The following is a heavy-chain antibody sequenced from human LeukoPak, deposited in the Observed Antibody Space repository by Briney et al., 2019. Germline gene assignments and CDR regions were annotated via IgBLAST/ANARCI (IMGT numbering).Heavy chain of an antibody. CDR2: ISSNGDST. Sequence: GGSLRLSCSASGFTFRSFAMFWVRQAPGKGLEYVSAISSNGDSTHYTDSLRGRFTISRDNFENTLFLQMDNLRAEDTAVYYCTRLLPSSHHFFDSWGQGTLVAVSS. V-gene: IGHV3-64*04. CDR3: TRLLPSSHHFFDS. CDR1: GFTFRSFA. D-gene: IGHD6-6*01. J-gene: IGHJ4*02.